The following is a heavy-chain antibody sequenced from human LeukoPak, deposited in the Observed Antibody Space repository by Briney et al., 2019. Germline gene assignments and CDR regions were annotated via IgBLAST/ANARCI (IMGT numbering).Heavy chain of an antibody. CDR3: AADLAAVAGTGEFDY. V-gene: IGHV1-18*01. Sequence: ASVKVSRKASGYTFTSYGISWVRQAPGQGLEWMGWISAYNGNTNYAQKLQGRVTMTTDTSTSTAYMELRSLRSDDTAVYYCAADLAAVAGTGEFDYWGQGTLVTVSS. J-gene: IGHJ4*02. CDR2: ISAYNGNT. CDR1: GYTFTSYG. D-gene: IGHD6-19*01.